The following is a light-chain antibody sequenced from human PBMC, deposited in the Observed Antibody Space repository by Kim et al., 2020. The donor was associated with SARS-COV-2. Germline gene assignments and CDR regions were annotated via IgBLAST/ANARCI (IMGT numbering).Light chain of an antibody. CDR2: GNS. V-gene: IGLV1-40*01. CDR3: QSYESSLSAVV. CDR1: SSNIGAGYD. Sequence: QSVLTQPPSVSGAPGQRVTISCTGSSSNIGAGYDVHWYQQLPGTAPKLLIYGNSNRPSGVPDRFSGSKSGTSASLAITGLQAEDEADYYCQSYESSLSAVVFGGGTQLTVL. J-gene: IGLJ2*01.